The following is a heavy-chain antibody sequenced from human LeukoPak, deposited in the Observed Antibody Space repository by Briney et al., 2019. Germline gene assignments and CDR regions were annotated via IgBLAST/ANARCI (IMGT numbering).Heavy chain of an antibody. D-gene: IGHD2-15*01. V-gene: IGHV1-8*01. Sequence: ASVKVSCKASGYTFTTYHINWVRQATGQGLEWMGWMNPNSGNTGYAQKFQGRVTMTRSTSIGTAYMELSSLTSDDTAVYYCARGLSLDKSHVGNWGQGTLVTVSS. CDR3: ARGLSLDKSHVGN. CDR2: MNPNSGNT. J-gene: IGHJ4*02. CDR1: GYTFTTYH.